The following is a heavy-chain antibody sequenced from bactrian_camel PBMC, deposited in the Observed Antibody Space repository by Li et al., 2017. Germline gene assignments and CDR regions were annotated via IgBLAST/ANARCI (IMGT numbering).Heavy chain of an antibody. CDR2: IEADGTV. D-gene: IGHD3*01. J-gene: IGHJ6*01. Sequence: VQLVESGGGSALPGGSLQLTCALSPGVEIAASMAWFRQKPGKEREGVAGIEADGTVRYTDAVKGRVTISRDDAKNTLSLEMNNLKPEDTAMYYCAAEKHCNYGYPRRFGWWGPGTQVTVS. CDR3: AAEKHCNYGYPRRFGW. CDR1: PGVEIAAS. V-gene: IGHV3S53*01.